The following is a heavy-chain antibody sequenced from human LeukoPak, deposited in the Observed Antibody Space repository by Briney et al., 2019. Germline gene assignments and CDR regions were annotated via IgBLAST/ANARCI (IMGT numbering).Heavy chain of an antibody. Sequence: GGSLRLSCAASGFTFSSYWMSWVRQAPGKGLEWVANIKQDGSEKYYVDSVKGRFTISRDNAKNSLYLQMNSLRAEDTAVYYCARDYYDSSGYYYYIYYMDVWGKGTTVTISS. CDR2: IKQDGSEK. J-gene: IGHJ6*03. D-gene: IGHD3-22*01. V-gene: IGHV3-7*01. CDR3: ARDYYDSSGYYYYIYYMDV. CDR1: GFTFSSYW.